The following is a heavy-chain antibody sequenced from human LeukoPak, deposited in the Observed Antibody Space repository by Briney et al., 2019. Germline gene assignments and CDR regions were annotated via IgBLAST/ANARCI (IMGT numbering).Heavy chain of an antibody. D-gene: IGHD6-19*01. J-gene: IGHJ4*02. Sequence: GGSLRLSCAASGFTFSSYAMHWVRQAPGKGLEWVAVISYDGSNKYYADSVKGRFTISRDNSKNTLYLQMNSLRAEDTAVYYCARDANTLGYSSGWWDYWGQGTLVTVSS. CDR1: GFTFSSYA. V-gene: IGHV3-30*04. CDR3: ARDANTLGYSSGWWDY. CDR2: ISYDGSNK.